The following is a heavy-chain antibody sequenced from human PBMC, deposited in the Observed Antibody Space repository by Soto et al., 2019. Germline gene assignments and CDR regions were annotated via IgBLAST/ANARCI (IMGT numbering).Heavy chain of an antibody. V-gene: IGHV3-33*01. CDR2: IWSDGYNK. D-gene: IGHD4-17*01. J-gene: IGHJ3*02. Sequence: GGSLRLSCAASGFTFNSYGMHWVRQAPGKGLEWMAVIWSDGYNKYYADSVKGRFTISRDNSKNTLYLQMNSLRAEDTAVYYCARASYGDYVQVGAFDIWGQGTMVTVSS. CDR3: ARASYGDYVQVGAFDI. CDR1: GFTFNSYG.